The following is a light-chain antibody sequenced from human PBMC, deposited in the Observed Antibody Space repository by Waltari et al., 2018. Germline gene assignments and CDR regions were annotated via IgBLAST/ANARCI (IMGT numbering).Light chain of an antibody. CDR2: AAS. CDR3: QQSYSTSWT. V-gene: IGKV1-39*01. CDR1: QSISIY. Sequence: DIHMTQSPSSLAASVGDRVTITCRASQSISIYLNWYQQKPGKAPNLLIYAASSLQSGVPSRFSGSGSGTDFTLTISSLQPEDFATYYCQQSYSTSWTFGQGTKVEIK. J-gene: IGKJ1*01.